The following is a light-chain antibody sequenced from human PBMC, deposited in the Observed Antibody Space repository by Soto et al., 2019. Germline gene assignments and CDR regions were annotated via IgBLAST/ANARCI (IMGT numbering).Light chain of an antibody. CDR3: CSYAGGGAFVL. V-gene: IGLV2-23*01. Sequence: SVLTQPASVSGSPGQSITISCTGTNSDVGNYNLVSWYQQHPGKAPKLIIYEGAKRPSGLSDRFSGSQSGNTASLTISGLLAEDEADYYCCSYAGGGAFVLFGGGTKLTVL. J-gene: IGLJ3*02. CDR2: EGA. CDR1: NSDVGNYNL.